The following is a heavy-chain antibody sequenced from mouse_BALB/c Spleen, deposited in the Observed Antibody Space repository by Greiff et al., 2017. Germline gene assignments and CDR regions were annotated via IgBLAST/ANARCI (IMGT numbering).Heavy chain of an antibody. Sequence: EVQLQESGPGLVKPSQSLSLTCSVTGYSITSGYYWNWIRQFPGNKLEWMGYISYDGSNNYNPSLKNRISITRDTSKNQFFLKLNSVTTEDTATYYCARDGDRYDSWFAYWGQGTLVTVSA. V-gene: IGHV3-6*02. J-gene: IGHJ3*01. D-gene: IGHD2-14*01. CDR3: ARDGDRYDSWFAY. CDR1: GYSITSGYY. CDR2: ISYDGSN.